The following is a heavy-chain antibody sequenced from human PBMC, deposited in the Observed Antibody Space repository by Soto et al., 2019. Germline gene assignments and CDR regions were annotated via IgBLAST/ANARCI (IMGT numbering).Heavy chain of an antibody. CDR2: ISNMNGYT. D-gene: IGHD6-25*01. CDR1: GFTFSDYY. J-gene: IGHJ4*02. CDR3: ARRIAAIGHFDY. V-gene: IGHV3-11*05. Sequence: QVQLVESGGTLVKPGGSLRLSCAASGFTFSDYYMSWIRQAPGKGLEWVSYISNMNGYTKYADSVKGRFTISRDDANNSLYLQMNSLRGEDTAVYYCARRIAAIGHFDYWGRGTLVTVSS.